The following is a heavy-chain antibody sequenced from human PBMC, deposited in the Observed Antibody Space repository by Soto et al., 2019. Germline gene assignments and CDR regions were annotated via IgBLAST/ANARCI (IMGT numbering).Heavy chain of an antibody. CDR1: GGSFSGYY. Sequence: PSETLSLTCAVYGGSFSGYYWSWIRQPPGKGLEWIGEINHSGSTNYNPSLKSRVTISVDTSKNQFSLKLSSVTAADTAVYYCAGRDGYNFAEYFQHWGQGTLVTVSS. J-gene: IGHJ1*01. V-gene: IGHV4-34*01. CDR3: AGRDGYNFAEYFQH. D-gene: IGHD5-12*01. CDR2: INHSGST.